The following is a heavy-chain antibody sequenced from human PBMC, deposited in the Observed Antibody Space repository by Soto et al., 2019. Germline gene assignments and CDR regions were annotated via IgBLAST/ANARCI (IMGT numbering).Heavy chain of an antibody. D-gene: IGHD3-3*01. V-gene: IGHV1-69*19. J-gene: IGHJ3*02. Sequence: QVQLVQSGAEVKKPGSSGKVSCKASGGTFSTYAISWVRQAPGQGLEWMGGIIPIFGTAKYAQKLQGRVTLTADESTSTAYMELSSLRSEDTAVYYCAREIFGVIISGGRDAFDIWGQGTMVTVSS. CDR1: GGTFSTYA. CDR3: AREIFGVIISGGRDAFDI. CDR2: IIPIFGTA.